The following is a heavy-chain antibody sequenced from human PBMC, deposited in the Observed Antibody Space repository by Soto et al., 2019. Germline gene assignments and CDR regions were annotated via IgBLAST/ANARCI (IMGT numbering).Heavy chain of an antibody. J-gene: IGHJ4*02. Sequence: EVQLVESGGGLVQPGGCLRLSCAASGFTFSSYAMHWVRQAPGKGLEYVSAISSNGGSTYYANSVKGRFTISRDNSKNTLYLQMGSLRAEDMAVYYCARGPGYYFDYWGQGTLVTVSS. CDR2: ISSNGGST. CDR3: ARGPGYYFDY. V-gene: IGHV3-64*01. CDR1: GFTFSSYA.